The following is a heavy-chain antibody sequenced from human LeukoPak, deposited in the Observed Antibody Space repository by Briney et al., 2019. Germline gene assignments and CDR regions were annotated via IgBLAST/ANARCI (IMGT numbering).Heavy chain of an antibody. CDR2: IRSKANSYAT. J-gene: IGHJ4*02. V-gene: IGHV3-73*01. Sequence: GGSLRLSCAASGFTFSGSAMHWVRQASGKGLEWVGRIRSKANSYATAYAASVKGRFTISRDDSKNTAYLQMNSLRAEDTAVYYCARDVSRVSDYWGQGTLVTVSS. CDR1: GFTFSGSA. CDR3: ARDVSRVSDY. D-gene: IGHD2/OR15-2a*01.